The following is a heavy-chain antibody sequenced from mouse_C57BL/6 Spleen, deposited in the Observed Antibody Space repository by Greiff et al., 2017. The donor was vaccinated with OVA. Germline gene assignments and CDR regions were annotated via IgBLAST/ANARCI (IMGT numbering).Heavy chain of an antibody. CDR1: GYTFTSYW. D-gene: IGHD1-1*01. CDR3: ARCYGSSYLYYAMDY. V-gene: IGHV1-69*01. Sequence: QVQLQQPGAELVMPGASVKLSCKASGYTFTSYWMHWVKQRPGQGLEWIGEIDPSDSYTNYNQKFKGKSTLTVDKSSSTAYMRLSSLTSEDSAVYYCARCYGSSYLYYAMDYWGQGTSVTVSS. CDR2: IDPSDSYT. J-gene: IGHJ4*01.